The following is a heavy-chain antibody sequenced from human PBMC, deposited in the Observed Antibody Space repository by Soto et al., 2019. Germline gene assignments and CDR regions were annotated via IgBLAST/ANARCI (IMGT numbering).Heavy chain of an antibody. Sequence: GGSLRLSCAVSGFTFNSYSMNWVRQAPGKGLEWVSSISSFSNYMYYTDSVKGRFTISRDNARNSLYLQMNSLRDEDTAVYYCARGLYYYDSSGYWGYWGQGTLVTV. J-gene: IGHJ4*02. V-gene: IGHV3-21*01. D-gene: IGHD3-22*01. CDR1: GFTFNSYS. CDR2: ISSFSNYM. CDR3: ARGLYYYDSSGYWGY.